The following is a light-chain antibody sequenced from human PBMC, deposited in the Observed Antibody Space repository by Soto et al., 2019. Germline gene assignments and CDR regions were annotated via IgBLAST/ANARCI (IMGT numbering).Light chain of an antibody. V-gene: IGLV1-40*01. Sequence: QSVLTQPPSVSGAPGQRVTISCTGSSSNIGAGYDVHWYQRLPGTAPKVLIYSNNNRPSGVPDRFSGSKSGTSASLAITGLQADDEDDYYCQSSDSSLSGSYVFGTGTKLTVL. CDR1: SSNIGAGYD. CDR2: SNN. J-gene: IGLJ1*01. CDR3: QSSDSSLSGSYV.